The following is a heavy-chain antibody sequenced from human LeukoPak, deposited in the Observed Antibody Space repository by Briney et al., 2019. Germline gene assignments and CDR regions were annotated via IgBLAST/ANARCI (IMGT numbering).Heavy chain of an antibody. J-gene: IGHJ3*02. V-gene: IGHV3-9*01. Sequence: LRLSWAASGFKFVDYAMHWARYGPGTGLGWGSGISWNSGSRGYAGSVKSRFTISRDNAKNSLYLQRNSLRAEDTALYYCAKTRWEWLDAFDIWGQGTMVTVSS. CDR1: GFKFVDYA. D-gene: IGHD6-19*01. CDR3: AKTRWEWLDAFDI. CDR2: ISWNSGSR.